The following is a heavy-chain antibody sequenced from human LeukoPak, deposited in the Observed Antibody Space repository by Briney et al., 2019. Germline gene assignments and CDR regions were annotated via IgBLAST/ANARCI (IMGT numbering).Heavy chain of an antibody. Sequence: WESLRLSCAASGFTFSSYAMSWGRQAPGKGGEWVSAISGSGGSTYYADSVKGRFTISRDNFKNTLYLQMNSLRDEATAVYSCEKGGPGGYYYYYYMDVWGKGTTVTVSS. CDR1: GFTFSSYA. D-gene: IGHD3-16*01. V-gene: IGHV3-23*01. CDR2: ISGSGGST. J-gene: IGHJ6*03. CDR3: EKGGPGGYYYYYYMDV.